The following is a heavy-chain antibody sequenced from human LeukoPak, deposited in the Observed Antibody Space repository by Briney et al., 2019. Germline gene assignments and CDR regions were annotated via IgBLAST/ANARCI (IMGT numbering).Heavy chain of an antibody. V-gene: IGHV3-21*01. D-gene: IGHD5-12*01. CDR2: ISSSSSYI. J-gene: IGHJ4*02. CDR1: GFTFSSYS. Sequence: GGSLRLSCAASGFTFSSYSMNWVRQAPGKGLEWVSSISSSSSYIYYADSVKGRFTISRDNAKNSLYLQMNSLRAEDTAVYYCAGDPVGGYVRSDYWGREPWSPSPQ. CDR3: AGDPVGGYVRSDY.